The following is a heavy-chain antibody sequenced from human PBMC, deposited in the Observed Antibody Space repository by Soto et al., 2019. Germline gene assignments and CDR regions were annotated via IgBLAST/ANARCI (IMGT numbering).Heavy chain of an antibody. J-gene: IGHJ4*02. CDR3: ARDKRRVRGVNHFDY. CDR1: GFTFSSYG. Sequence: GGSLRLSCAASGFTFSSYGMHWVRQAPGKGLEWVAVIWYDGSNKYYADSVKGRFTISRDNSKNTLYLQMNSLRAEDTAVYYCARDKRRVRGVNHFDYWGQGTLVTVSS. D-gene: IGHD3-10*01. V-gene: IGHV3-33*01. CDR2: IWYDGSNK.